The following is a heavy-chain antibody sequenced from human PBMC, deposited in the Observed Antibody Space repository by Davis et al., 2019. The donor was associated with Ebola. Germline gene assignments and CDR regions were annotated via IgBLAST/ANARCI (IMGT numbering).Heavy chain of an antibody. V-gene: IGHV3-23*01. J-gene: IGHJ5*02. Sequence: GGSLRLSCAASGFTFRNYAMTWVRQAPGKGLEWVSTISGSGGNIYYADSVKGRFTISRDNSKNTLYLQMNSLRAEDTAVYYCARDRLLLWFGELLSERSNWFDPWGQGTLVTVSS. D-gene: IGHD3-10*01. CDR3: ARDRLLLWFGELLSERSNWFDP. CDR1: GFTFRNYA. CDR2: ISGSGGNI.